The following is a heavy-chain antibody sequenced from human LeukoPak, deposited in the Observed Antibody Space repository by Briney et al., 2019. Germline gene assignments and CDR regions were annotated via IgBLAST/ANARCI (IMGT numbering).Heavy chain of an antibody. CDR3: ARRTYYDFWSGLPLDY. J-gene: IGHJ4*02. Sequence: PSETLSLTCAVYGGSFSGYYWSWIRQPPGKGLEWIGEINHSGSTNYNPSLKSRVTISVDTSKNQFSLKLSSVTAADTAVYYCARRTYYDFWSGLPLDYWGQGTLVTVSS. D-gene: IGHD3-3*01. CDR2: INHSGST. V-gene: IGHV4-34*01. CDR1: GGSFSGYY.